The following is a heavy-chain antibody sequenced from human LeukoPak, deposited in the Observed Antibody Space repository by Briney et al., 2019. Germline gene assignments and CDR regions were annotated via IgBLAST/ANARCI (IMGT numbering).Heavy chain of an antibody. CDR3: ARGGFGELLFYYYYMDV. CDR1: GFTFSSYW. CDR2: ISSSSSYI. J-gene: IGHJ6*03. V-gene: IGHV3-21*01. D-gene: IGHD3-10*01. Sequence: GGSLRLSCAASGFTFSSYWMNWVRQAPGKGLEWVSSISSSSSYIYYADSVKGRFTISRDNAKNSLYLQMNSLRAEDTAVYYCARGGFGELLFYYYYMDVWGKGTTVTISS.